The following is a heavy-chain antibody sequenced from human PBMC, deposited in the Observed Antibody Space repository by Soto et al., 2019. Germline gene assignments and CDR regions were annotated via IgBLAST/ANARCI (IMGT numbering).Heavy chain of an antibody. J-gene: IGHJ4*02. Sequence: QVQLQESGPGLVKPSQTLSLTCNVSGDPISNVTFCCSWIRQPPDKGLEWIGHMYVGWSTYNNLSLTSQVTISVDTSKNQCSLQLRSVSAADTAVSYCARGPSGDKVDYWGQGTLVTVCS. CDR1: GDPISNVTFC. V-gene: IGHV4-30-4*01. D-gene: IGHD7-27*01. CDR3: ARGPSGDKVDY. CDR2: MYVGWST.